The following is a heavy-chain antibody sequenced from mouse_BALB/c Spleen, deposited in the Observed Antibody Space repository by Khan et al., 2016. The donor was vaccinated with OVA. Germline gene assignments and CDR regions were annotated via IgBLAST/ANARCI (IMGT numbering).Heavy chain of an antibody. V-gene: IGHV3-2*02. J-gene: IGHJ2*01. D-gene: IGHD1-1*01. CDR3: ARIYGGDFDY. CDR1: GYSITSDYA. CDR2: ISYSGNT. Sequence: EVQLQESGPGLVKPSQSLSLTCTVTGYSITSDYAWNWIRQFPGNKLECMGYISYSGNTKSNPSLKSRISITRDTSKNQFFLQLNSVTTEETATYYCARIYGGDFDYWGQGTTLTVSS.